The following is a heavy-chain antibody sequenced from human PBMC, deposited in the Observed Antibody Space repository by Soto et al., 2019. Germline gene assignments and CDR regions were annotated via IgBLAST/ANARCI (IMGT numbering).Heavy chain of an antibody. CDR1: GFTFGDYA. V-gene: IGHV3-49*04. J-gene: IGHJ4*02. D-gene: IGHD6-13*01. Sequence: LRLSCTASGFTFGDYAMSWVRQAPGKGLEWVGFIRSKVYGGTTEYAASVKGRFTISRDDSKSIAYLQMNSLKTEDTAVYYCTRCIAAAGTGVNYWGQGTLVTVSS. CDR2: IRSKVYGGTT. CDR3: TRCIAAAGTGVNY.